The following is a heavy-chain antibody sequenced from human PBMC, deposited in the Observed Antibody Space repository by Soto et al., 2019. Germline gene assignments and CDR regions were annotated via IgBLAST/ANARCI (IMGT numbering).Heavy chain of an antibody. V-gene: IGHV3-74*01. D-gene: IGHD3-3*01. CDR3: ARSGGIDH. Sequence: EVQMVESGGGLVQPGGSLRLSCAASGFIFNNYWMHWVRQVPGKGLMLVSRIQSDGGSIDYADSVKGLFTSSRDNAKNAVYLQMNSLRVEDTAWYYFARSGGIDHWGQGTLVTVSS. J-gene: IGHJ4*02. CDR2: IQSDGGSI. CDR1: GFIFNNYW.